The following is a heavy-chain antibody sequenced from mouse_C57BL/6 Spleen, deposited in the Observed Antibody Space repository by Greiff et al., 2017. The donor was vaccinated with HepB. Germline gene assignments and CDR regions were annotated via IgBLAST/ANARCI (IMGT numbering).Heavy chain of an antibody. V-gene: IGHV3-6*01. D-gene: IGHD1-1*01. CDR3: ARRGGSSHWYFDV. Sequence: EVQLQQSGPGLVKPSQSLSLTCSVTGYSITSGYYWNWIRQFPGNKLEWMGYISYDGSNNYNPSLKNRISITRDTSKNQFFLKLNSVTTEDTATYYCARRGGSSHWYFDVWGTGTTVTVSS. CDR2: ISYDGSN. CDR1: GYSITSGYY. J-gene: IGHJ1*03.